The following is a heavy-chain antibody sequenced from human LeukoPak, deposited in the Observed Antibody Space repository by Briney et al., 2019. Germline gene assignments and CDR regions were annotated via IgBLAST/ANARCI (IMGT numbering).Heavy chain of an antibody. D-gene: IGHD3-16*01. CDR2: ISYDGSNK. V-gene: IGHV3-30-3*01. CDR1: GFTSSSYA. J-gene: IGHJ4*02. CDR3: ARGRWGSFGPSDY. Sequence: PGGSLRLSCAASGFTSSSYAMHWVRQAPGKGLEWVAVISYDGSNKYYADSVKGRFTISRDNSKNTLYLQMNSLRAEDTAVYYCARGRWGSFGPSDYWGQGTLVTVSS.